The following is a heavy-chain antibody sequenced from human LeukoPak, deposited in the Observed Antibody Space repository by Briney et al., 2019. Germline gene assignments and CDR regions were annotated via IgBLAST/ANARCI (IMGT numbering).Heavy chain of an antibody. CDR1: GYTFTSYD. CDR2: MNPNSCNT. Sequence: GASVKVSYKASGYTFTSYDINWVRQATGQGLEWMGWMNPNSCNTGYAQKFQGRDTMTRNTSISTAYMELSSLRSEDTAVYYCARGSGYSSGLADYWGQGTLVTVSS. CDR3: ARGSGYSSGLADY. J-gene: IGHJ4*02. D-gene: IGHD6-19*01. V-gene: IGHV1-8*01.